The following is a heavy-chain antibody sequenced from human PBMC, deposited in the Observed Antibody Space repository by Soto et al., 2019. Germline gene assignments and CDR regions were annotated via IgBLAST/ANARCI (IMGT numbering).Heavy chain of an antibody. Sequence: TLSLTCTVSGGSISSGGYYWSWIRQHPGKGLEWIGYIYYSGSTYYNPSLKSRVTISVDTSKNQFSLKLSSVTAADTAVYYCARGFIAAAGIRFLWFDPGGQGTLVTVSS. CDR3: ARGFIAAAGIRFLWFDP. CDR1: GGSISSGGYY. V-gene: IGHV4-31*03. J-gene: IGHJ5*02. CDR2: IYYSGST. D-gene: IGHD6-13*01.